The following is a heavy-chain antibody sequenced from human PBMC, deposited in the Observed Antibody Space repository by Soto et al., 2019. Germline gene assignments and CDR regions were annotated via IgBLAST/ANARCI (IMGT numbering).Heavy chain of an antibody. CDR3: AKVGRKTGYDDY. CDR1: GYTISNYA. J-gene: IGHJ4*02. D-gene: IGHD5-12*01. V-gene: IGHV3-23*01. CDR2: ITANGGTT. Sequence: EVQLLESGGGLVQPGGFLRLSCAASGYTISNYAMSRVRQAPGKGLEWVSLITANGGTTYYADSVKGRFYISRDEAKTTLYLQMNSLRADDTALYYCAKVGRKTGYDDYWGQGTLVTVSS.